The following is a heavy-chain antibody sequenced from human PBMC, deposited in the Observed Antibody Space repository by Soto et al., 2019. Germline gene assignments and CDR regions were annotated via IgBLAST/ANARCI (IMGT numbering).Heavy chain of an antibody. J-gene: IGHJ4*02. D-gene: IGHD6-19*01. CDR1: GFTFSTQA. CDR3: AKDLHGSGWSFDQ. V-gene: IGHV3-23*01. Sequence: GGSLRLSCSASGFTFSTQAMAWVRQAPGKGLEWVSALISSGESPDYADSVKGRFTISRDDSKNTLYLQMNSLRADDTAVYYCAKDLHGSGWSFDQWGQGTVVTVSS. CDR2: LISSGESP.